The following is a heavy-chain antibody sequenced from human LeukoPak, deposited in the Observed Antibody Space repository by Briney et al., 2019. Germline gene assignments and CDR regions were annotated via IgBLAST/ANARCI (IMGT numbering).Heavy chain of an antibody. CDR3: ARDDIMITCGGVIVHYFDY. Sequence: TGGSLRLSCAASGFTFSSYEMNWVRQTPGKGLEWVSYISSSGSTKYYADSVKGRFTISRDNAKNSLYLQMNSLRAEDTAVYYCARDDIMITCGGVIVHYFDYWGQGTLVTVSS. D-gene: IGHD3-16*02. V-gene: IGHV3-48*03. CDR2: ISSSGSTK. CDR1: GFTFSSYE. J-gene: IGHJ4*02.